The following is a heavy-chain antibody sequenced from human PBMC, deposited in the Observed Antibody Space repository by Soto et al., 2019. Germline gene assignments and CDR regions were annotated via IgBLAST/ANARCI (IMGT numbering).Heavy chain of an antibody. CDR1: GGSLSNYG. J-gene: IGHJ6*02. D-gene: IGHD4-17*01. CDR3: ARGDATKIVVTTYYGMDV. V-gene: IGHV1-69*12. Sequence: QVQLVQSGAEVKKPGSSVKVSCKASGGSLSNYGISWVRQAPGQGLEWMGGIIPVFGTANYAQKFQGRVTMTAXEXTXIXXMDVTSLRSEDTAVYYCARGDATKIVVTTYYGMDVWGQGTTVTVSS. CDR2: IIPVFGTA.